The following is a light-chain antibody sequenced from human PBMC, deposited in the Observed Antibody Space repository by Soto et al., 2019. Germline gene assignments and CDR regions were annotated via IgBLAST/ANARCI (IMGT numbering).Light chain of an antibody. V-gene: IGLV2-14*03. CDR3: PSYTTSDTLV. J-gene: IGLJ2*01. CDR2: DVS. CDR1: SSDVGAYNY. Sequence: QSALTQPASVSGSPGQSITISCTGTSSDVGAYNYVSWYQHHPGKAPRFMIYDVSGRPSGVSNRVSGSKSGNTASLTISGLQAEDEADYYCPSYTTSDTLVFGGGTKLTVL.